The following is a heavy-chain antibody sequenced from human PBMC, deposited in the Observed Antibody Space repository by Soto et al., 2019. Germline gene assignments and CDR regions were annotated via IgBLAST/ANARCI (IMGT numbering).Heavy chain of an antibody. D-gene: IGHD4-4*01. J-gene: IGHJ1*01. V-gene: IGHV3-66*01. Sequence: GGSLRLSCAASGFTVSSNYMSWVRQAPGKGLEWVSVIYSGGSTYYADSVKGRSTISRDNSKNTLYLQMNSLRAEDTAVYYCARESTVTAYFQHWGQGTLVTVSS. CDR2: IYSGGST. CDR3: ARESTVTAYFQH. CDR1: GFTVSSNY.